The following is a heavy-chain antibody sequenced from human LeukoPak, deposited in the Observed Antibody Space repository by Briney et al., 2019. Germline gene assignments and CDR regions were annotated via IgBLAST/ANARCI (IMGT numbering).Heavy chain of an antibody. CDR2: VNRDGSET. CDR3: ARNNGMDV. V-gene: IGHV3-7*03. CDR1: GFALSSHW. J-gene: IGHJ6*02. Sequence: PGGSLRISCEASGFALSSHWMTWVRQVPGRGPEWVANVNRDGSETYYLDSVKGRFTISKDNAKNSLYLQMNSLRAEDTALYHCARNNGMDVWGQGTTVTVSS.